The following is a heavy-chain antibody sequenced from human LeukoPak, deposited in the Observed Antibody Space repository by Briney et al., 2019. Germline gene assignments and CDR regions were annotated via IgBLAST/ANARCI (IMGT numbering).Heavy chain of an antibody. CDR1: GGSFSGYY. V-gene: IGHV4-34*01. Sequence: SETLSLTCAVYGGSFSGYYWSWIRQPPGKGLEWIGEMNHSGNTNYNPSLKSRVTISVDTSKNQFSLKLSSVTAADTAVYYCARLSVYCSSTNCYYYYYYMDVWGKGTTVTVSS. CDR3: ARLSVYCSSTNCYYYYYYMDV. CDR2: MNHSGNT. J-gene: IGHJ6*03. D-gene: IGHD2-2*01.